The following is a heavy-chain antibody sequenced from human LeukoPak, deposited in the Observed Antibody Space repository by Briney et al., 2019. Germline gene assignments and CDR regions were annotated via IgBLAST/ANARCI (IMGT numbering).Heavy chain of an antibody. D-gene: IGHD2-21*02. CDR1: GFTFSSYA. J-gene: IGHJ6*02. CDR3: AKAQAYCGGDCYYYYYYGMDG. CDR2: ISGSGGST. V-gene: IGHV3-23*01. Sequence: GGSLRLSCAASGFTFSSYAMSWVRQAPGKGLEWVSVISGSGGSTYYADSVKGRFTISRDNSKNTLNLQMNSLRAEDTAVYYCAKAQAYCGGDCYYYYYYGMDGWGQGTTVTVSS.